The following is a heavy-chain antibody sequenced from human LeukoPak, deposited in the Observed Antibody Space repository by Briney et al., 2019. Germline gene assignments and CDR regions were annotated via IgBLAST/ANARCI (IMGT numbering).Heavy chain of an antibody. CDR1: GFTFSSYA. V-gene: IGHV3-23*01. CDR3: AKAQSGSPFYNWWFDP. J-gene: IGHJ5*02. D-gene: IGHD1-1*01. Sequence: PGGSLRLSCAASGFTFSSYAMSWDRQASGKGLEWVSGISGSGGTTYYAGSVKGQFTISRDNSKNTLYLQMNSLRAEDTAIYYCAKAQSGSPFYNWWFDPWGQGTLVTVSS. CDR2: ISGSGGTT.